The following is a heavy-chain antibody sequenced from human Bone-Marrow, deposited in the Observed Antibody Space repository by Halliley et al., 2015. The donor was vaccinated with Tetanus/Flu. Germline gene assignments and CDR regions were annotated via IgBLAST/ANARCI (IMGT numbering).Heavy chain of an antibody. Sequence: ISYDGSNKYYTDSVQGRFTISRDNSNNTLHLQMNSLRAEDTAVYFCARDLTHYYDSSGYNSFDYWGQGTLVTVSS. V-gene: IGHV3-30*10. J-gene: IGHJ4*02. D-gene: IGHD3-22*01. CDR2: ISYDGSNK. CDR3: ARDLTHYYDSSGYNSFDY.